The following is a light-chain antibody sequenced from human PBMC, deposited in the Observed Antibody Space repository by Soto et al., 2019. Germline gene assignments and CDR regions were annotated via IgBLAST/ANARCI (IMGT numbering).Light chain of an antibody. CDR3: QQLNSFPLT. CDR1: QVISNY. J-gene: IGKJ4*01. Sequence: DIQLTHSPSFLSASVGDRVTITCRASQVISNYLVWYQQKPGMAPKLLIYAASTLQSGVPSRFSGGGSGTDFTLTISSLQPEDFATYYCQQLNSFPLTFGGGTKVDIK. CDR2: AAS. V-gene: IGKV1-9*01.